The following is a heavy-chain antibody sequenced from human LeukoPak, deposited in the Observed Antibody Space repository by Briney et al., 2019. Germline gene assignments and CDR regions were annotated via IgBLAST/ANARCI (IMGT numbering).Heavy chain of an antibody. Sequence: GESLRLSCVASGFTFSDYAMHWVRQAPGKGLECVAFISYDGSNKYYVDSVKGRFTISRDNAKNSLYLQMNSLRAEDTAVYYCAGDATDILTGYSTFDYWGQGTLVTVSS. CDR2: ISYDGSNK. J-gene: IGHJ4*02. D-gene: IGHD3-9*01. V-gene: IGHV3-30*02. CDR3: AGDATDILTGYSTFDY. CDR1: GFTFSDYA.